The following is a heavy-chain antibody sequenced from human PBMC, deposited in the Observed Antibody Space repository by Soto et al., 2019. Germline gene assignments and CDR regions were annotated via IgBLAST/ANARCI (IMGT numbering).Heavy chain of an antibody. CDR1: GFTFSSYG. Sequence: GGSLRLSCAASGFTFSSYGMHWVRQAPGKGLEWVAVIWYDGSNKYYADSVKGRFTISRANSKNTLYLQMNSLRAEDTAVYYCARDQSEYYYDSSGDAFDIWGQGTMVTVSS. V-gene: IGHV3-33*01. D-gene: IGHD3-22*01. CDR2: IWYDGSNK. J-gene: IGHJ3*02. CDR3: ARDQSEYYYDSSGDAFDI.